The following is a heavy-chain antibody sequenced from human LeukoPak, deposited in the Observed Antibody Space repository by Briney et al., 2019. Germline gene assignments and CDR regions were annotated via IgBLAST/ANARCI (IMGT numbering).Heavy chain of an antibody. CDR2: ISVSGDRT. V-gene: IGHV3-23*01. D-gene: IGHD5-12*01. J-gene: IGHJ3*02. CDR3: AKEVRSGYGSAFDI. CDR1: GITVGSFS. Sequence: PGGSLRLSCAGSGITVGSFSMSWVRQAPGKGLKWVSAISVSGDRTYYADYVRGRFTISRDNSKNTPYLQMNSLRAEDTAVYYCAKEVRSGYGSAFDIWGQGTMVTVSS.